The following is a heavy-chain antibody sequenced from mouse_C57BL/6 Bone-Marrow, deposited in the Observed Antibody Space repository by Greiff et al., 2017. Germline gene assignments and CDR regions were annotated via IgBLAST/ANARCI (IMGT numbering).Heavy chain of an antibody. Sequence: QVQLQQSGAELVRPGTSVKLSCKASGYTFTSYWMHWVKQRPGQGLEWIGVIDPSDSYTNYNQKFKGKATLTVDTSSSTAYMQLSSLTSEDSAVYYCARRQFITTVDYWGQGTTLTVSS. J-gene: IGHJ2*01. D-gene: IGHD1-1*01. CDR2: IDPSDSYT. V-gene: IGHV1-59*01. CDR3: ARRQFITTVDY. CDR1: GYTFTSYW.